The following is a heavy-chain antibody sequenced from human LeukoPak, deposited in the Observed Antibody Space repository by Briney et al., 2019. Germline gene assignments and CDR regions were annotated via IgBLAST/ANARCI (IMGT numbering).Heavy chain of an antibody. CDR2: FSWNSGSI. D-gene: IGHD7-27*01. J-gene: IGHJ4*02. V-gene: IGHV3-9*01. CDR1: GFTFDDYA. Sequence: GGSLRLSCAASGFTFDDYAMHWVRQAPGKGLEWVSGFSWNSGSIGYADSVKGRFTISRDNAKNSLYLQMNSLRAEDAALYYCAKDANWSVVLAFDYWGQGTLVTVSS. CDR3: AKDANWSVVLAFDY.